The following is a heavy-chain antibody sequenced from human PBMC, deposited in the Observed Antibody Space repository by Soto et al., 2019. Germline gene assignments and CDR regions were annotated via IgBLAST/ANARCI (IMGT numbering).Heavy chain of an antibody. D-gene: IGHD2-2*01. CDR2: MNPNSGNT. V-gene: IGHV1-8*01. Sequence: VASVKVSCKASGYTFTSYDINWVRQATGQGLEWMGWMNPNSGNTGYAQKFQGRVTMTRNTSISTAYMELSSLRSEDTAVYYCARRVVPAATELNWFDPWGQGTLVTVSS. CDR1: GYTFTSYD. J-gene: IGHJ5*02. CDR3: ARRVVPAATELNWFDP.